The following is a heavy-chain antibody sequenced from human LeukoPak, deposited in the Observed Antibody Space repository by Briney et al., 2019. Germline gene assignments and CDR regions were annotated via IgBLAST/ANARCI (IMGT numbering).Heavy chain of an antibody. J-gene: IGHJ6*03. D-gene: IGHD5-12*01. V-gene: IGHV4-61*02. CDR2: ISTSGYT. Sequence: PSETLSLTCTVSGDSINNGHSYWSWIRQPAGEGLEWIGRISTSGYTSYNPSLKSRVTISVDTSKNQFSLKLSSVTAADTAVYYCARYNSGYDPSYYYYYMDVWGKGTTVTISS. CDR3: ARYNSGYDPSYYYYYMDV. CDR1: GDSINNGHSY.